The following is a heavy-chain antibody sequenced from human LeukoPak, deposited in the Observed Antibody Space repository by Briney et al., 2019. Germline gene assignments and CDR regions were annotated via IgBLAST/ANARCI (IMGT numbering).Heavy chain of an antibody. CDR2: IYYSGST. CDR1: GGSISSYY. CDR3: ARDGGGNSALIDY. V-gene: IGHV4-59*01. J-gene: IGHJ4*02. Sequence: SETLSLTCTVSGGSISSYYWSWIWQPPGKGLEWIGYIYYSGSTNYNPSLKSRVTISVDTSKNQFSLKLSSVTAADTAVYYCARDGGGNSALIDYWGQGTLVTVSS. D-gene: IGHD4-23*01.